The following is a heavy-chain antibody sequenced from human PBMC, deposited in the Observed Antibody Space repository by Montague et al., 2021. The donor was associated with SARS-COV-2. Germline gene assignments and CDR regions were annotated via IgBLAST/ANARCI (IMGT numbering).Heavy chain of an antibody. CDR1: GGSFSGYY. CDR2: INHSGST. CDR3: ARGSGCSGGSCYSEWDPYYYYGMAF. J-gene: IGHJ6*02. Sequence: SETLFLTCVVYGGSFSGYYWSWLRQLPGKGLEWIGEINHSGSTTYKPSLKSRVTISVDTSQNQFSLKLSSVTAADTAVYYCARGSGCSGGSCYSEWDPYYYYGMAFWGQGTMVTVSS. V-gene: IGHV4-34*01. D-gene: IGHD2-15*01.